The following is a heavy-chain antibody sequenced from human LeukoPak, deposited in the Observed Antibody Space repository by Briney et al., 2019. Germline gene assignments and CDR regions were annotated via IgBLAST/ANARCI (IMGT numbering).Heavy chain of an antibody. CDR1: GFIFSDYY. CDR2: ISTDGGST. CDR3: ARRTIAVVTGDY. D-gene: IGHD2-21*02. Sequence: GGFLRLSCVASGFIFSDYYMHWVRQAPGKGLVWLSRISTDGGSTNYADSVKGRFTISRDNAKNTLYLQINSLTAEDTAVYYCARRTIAVVTGDYWGLGTLVAVS. J-gene: IGHJ4*02. V-gene: IGHV3-74*01.